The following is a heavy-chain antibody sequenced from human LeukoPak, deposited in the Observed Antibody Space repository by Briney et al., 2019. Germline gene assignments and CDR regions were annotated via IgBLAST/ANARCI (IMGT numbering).Heavy chain of an antibody. CDR2: MNHSGST. V-gene: IGHV4-34*01. Sequence: SETLSLTCAVYGGSFSGYYWSWIRQPPGKGLEWIGEMNHSGSTNYNPSLKSRVTISVDTSKNQFSLKLSSVTAADTAVYYCARRSPKIWFGELLGSYYFDYWGQGTLVTVPS. CDR1: GGSFSGYY. CDR3: ARRSPKIWFGELLGSYYFDY. D-gene: IGHD3-10*01. J-gene: IGHJ4*02.